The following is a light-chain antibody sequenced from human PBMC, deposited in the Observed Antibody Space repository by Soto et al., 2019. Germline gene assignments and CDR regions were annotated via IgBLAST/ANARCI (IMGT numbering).Light chain of an antibody. CDR1: QDISNY. V-gene: IGKV1-33*01. CDR3: QQYANLPAYT. CDR2: RAS. Sequence: DIQMTQSPSSLSASVGDRVTITCQASQDISNYLNWYQQKPGKAPKLLIYRASNLETGVPSRFSGSGSGTDFTFTISSLLPEDIATYYCQQYANLPAYTFGQGTQLEIK. J-gene: IGKJ2*01.